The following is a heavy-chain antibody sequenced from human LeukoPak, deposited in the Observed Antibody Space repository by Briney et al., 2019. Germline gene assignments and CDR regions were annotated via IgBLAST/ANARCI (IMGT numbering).Heavy chain of an antibody. CDR3: ARAPDELLSKGGY. D-gene: IGHD2-2*01. Sequence: GASVKVSCKASGYTFTGYYMHWVRQAPGQGLEWMGWINPNSGGTNYAQKFQGRVTMTRDTSTSTAYMELSRLRSDDTAVYYCARAPDELLSKGGYWGQGTLVTVSS. CDR1: GYTFTGYY. CDR2: INPNSGGT. V-gene: IGHV1-2*02. J-gene: IGHJ4*02.